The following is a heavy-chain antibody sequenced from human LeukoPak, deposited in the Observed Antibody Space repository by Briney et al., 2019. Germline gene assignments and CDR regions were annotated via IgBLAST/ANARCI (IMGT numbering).Heavy chain of an antibody. D-gene: IGHD2-15*01. V-gene: IGHV3-21*01. CDR3: ARGPGAAADAFDI. Sequence: PGGSLRLSCAASGFTFSSYSMNWVRQAPGKGLEWVSSISSSSSYIYYADSVKGRFTISRDNAKNSPYLQMNSLRAEDTAVYYCARGPGAAADAFDIWGQGTMVTVSS. J-gene: IGHJ3*02. CDR2: ISSSSSYI. CDR1: GFTFSSYS.